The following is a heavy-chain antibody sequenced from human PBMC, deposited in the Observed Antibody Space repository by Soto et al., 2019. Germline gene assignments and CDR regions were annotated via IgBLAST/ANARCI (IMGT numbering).Heavy chain of an antibody. J-gene: IGHJ4*02. CDR2: IYYSGKT. D-gene: IGHD2-15*01. CDR3: AKNLPRTGSFDY. CDR1: GASVTSTTYF. V-gene: IGHV4-39*01. Sequence: SETLSLTCSLSGASVTSTTYFWAWIRQPPGKGLEWVGGIYYSGKTHYNPSLKSRTTISVDRSRNQFSLQVSSVTAADTAVYYCAKNLPRTGSFDYWGQGTVVTVSS.